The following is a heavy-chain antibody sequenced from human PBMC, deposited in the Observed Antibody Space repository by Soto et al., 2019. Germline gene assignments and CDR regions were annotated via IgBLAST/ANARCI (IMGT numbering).Heavy chain of an antibody. CDR1: GYTFTKFH. CDR3: ARDVIGHANYETIGYYFAH. J-gene: IGHJ4*02. Sequence: QVQLIQFGAEVKKPGASVKVSCRASGYTFTKFHIHWVRQPPGLGLERMGMIDASGGVTRDAQRFQGKITMSRDTSTRSVYMELRGLTWEDTAVYYCARDVIGHANYETIGYYFAHWGPGTLVTVSS. D-gene: IGHD3-16*01. CDR2: IDASGGVT. V-gene: IGHV1-46*01.